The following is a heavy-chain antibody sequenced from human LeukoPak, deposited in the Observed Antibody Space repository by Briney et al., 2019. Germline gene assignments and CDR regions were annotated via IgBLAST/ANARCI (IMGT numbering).Heavy chain of an antibody. Sequence: PGVSLRLPCAACVFTFRRYCMHWVRQAPGKGLEGVAFIRYDGSNKYYADSAQGRFTISRNNSKNTLYLELNSLRAHDTAVYYCAKDHGYSRSWYFFYWGQGTLVTVSS. CDR1: VFTFRRYC. J-gene: IGHJ4*02. V-gene: IGHV3-30*02. CDR2: IRYDGSNK. CDR3: AKDHGYSRSWYFFY. D-gene: IGHD6-13*01.